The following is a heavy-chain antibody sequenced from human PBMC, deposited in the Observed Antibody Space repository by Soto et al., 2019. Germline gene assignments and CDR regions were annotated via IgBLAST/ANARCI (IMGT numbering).Heavy chain of an antibody. V-gene: IGHV3-74*01. CDR3: ARDGIVYCSGGSCYSVVSFYSYGMDV. Sequence: GRSIRLSCAASGFNFSSYWMHWVRQAPGKGLVWVSRINSDGSSTSYADSVKGRFTISRDNAKNTLYLQMNSLRAEDTAVYYCARDGIVYCSGGSCYSVVSFYSYGMDVWGQGTTVTLSS. CDR1: GFNFSSYW. D-gene: IGHD2-15*01. CDR2: INSDGSST. J-gene: IGHJ6*02.